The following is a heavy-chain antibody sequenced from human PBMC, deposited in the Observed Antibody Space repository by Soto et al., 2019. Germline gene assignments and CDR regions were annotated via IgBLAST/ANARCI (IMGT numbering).Heavy chain of an antibody. CDR1: GVSISRSHW. J-gene: IGHJ5*02. Sequence: QVQLQESGPGLVTPSGTLSLTCSVSGVSISRSHWWTWVRQAPGKGLEWIVELYPSGGTTYNPSLQNRVTISVDYSKNHLYLTLTSVTAADSAVYYCARCLHCSNGGRFDPWGQGALVTVSS. D-gene: IGHD2-8*01. V-gene: IGHV4-4*02. CDR2: LYPSGGT. CDR3: ARCLHCSNGGRFDP.